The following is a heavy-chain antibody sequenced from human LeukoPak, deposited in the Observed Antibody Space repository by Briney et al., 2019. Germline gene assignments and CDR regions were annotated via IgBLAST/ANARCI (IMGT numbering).Heavy chain of an antibody. J-gene: IGHJ6*03. CDR1: GGSFSGYY. Sequence: SETLSLTCAVYGGSFSGYYWSWIRQPPGKGLEWIGEINHSGSTNYNPSLKSRVTISVDTSKNQFSLKLSSVTAADTAVYYCATSITMVRGKSTLGYYMDVWGKGTTVTVSS. D-gene: IGHD3-10*01. V-gene: IGHV4-34*01. CDR2: INHSGST. CDR3: ATSITMVRGKSTLGYYMDV.